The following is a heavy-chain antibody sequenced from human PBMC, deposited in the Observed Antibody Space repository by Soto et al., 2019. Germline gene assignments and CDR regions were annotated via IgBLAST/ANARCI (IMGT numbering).Heavy chain of an antibody. J-gene: IGHJ4*02. CDR1: GFTFSNYA. Sequence: QVQLVESGGGVVQPGRSLRLSCVGSGFTFSNYAMHWVRQAPGKGLEWVAVLSSDGNSESYADSVKGRFTISRDNFKNALYVQMNSLRSDDTAVYYCARGRDDNGDFGLDFWGQGTLVTVSS. CDR2: LSSDGNSE. D-gene: IGHD4-17*01. V-gene: IGHV3-30-3*01. CDR3: ARGRDDNGDFGLDF.